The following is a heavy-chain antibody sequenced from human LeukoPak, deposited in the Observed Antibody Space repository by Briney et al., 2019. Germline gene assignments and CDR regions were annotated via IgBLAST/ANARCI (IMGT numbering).Heavy chain of an antibody. CDR2: IYYSGST. CDR3: AREGSPHAFDI. CDR1: GGSISSHY. V-gene: IGHV4-59*11. Sequence: SETLSLTCTVSGGSISSHYWSWIRQPPGKGLEWIGYIYYSGSTNYNPSLKSRVTISVDTSKNQFSLKLSSVTAADTAVYYCAREGSPHAFDIWGQGTMDTVSS. D-gene: IGHD1-26*01. J-gene: IGHJ3*02.